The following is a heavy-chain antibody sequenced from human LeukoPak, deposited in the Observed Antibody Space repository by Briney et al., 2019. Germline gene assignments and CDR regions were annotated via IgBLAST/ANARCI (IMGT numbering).Heavy chain of an antibody. CDR1: GGSISSGSYY. CDR3: ARGYGSGSYYNSGFDY. D-gene: IGHD3-10*01. CDR2: IYTSGST. J-gene: IGHJ4*02. Sequence: PSETLSLTCTVSGGSISSGSYYWSWIRQPAGKGLEWIGRIYTSGSTNYNPSLKSRVTISVDTSKNQFSLKLSSVTAADTAVYYCARGYGSGSYYNSGFDYWGQGTLVTVSS. V-gene: IGHV4-61*02.